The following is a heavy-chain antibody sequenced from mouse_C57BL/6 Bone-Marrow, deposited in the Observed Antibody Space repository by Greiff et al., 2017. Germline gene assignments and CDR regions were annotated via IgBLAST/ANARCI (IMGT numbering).Heavy chain of an antibody. V-gene: IGHV1-9*01. CDR3: ARWGYAMDY. CDR2: ILPGSGST. Sequence: QVQLKQSGAELMKPGASVKLSCKATGYTFTGYWIEWVKQRPGHGLEWIGEILPGSGSTNYTEKFKGKATFTADTSSNTAYMQISSLTTEDSAIYYCARWGYAMDYWGQGTSVTVSS. J-gene: IGHJ4*01. CDR1: GYTFTGYW.